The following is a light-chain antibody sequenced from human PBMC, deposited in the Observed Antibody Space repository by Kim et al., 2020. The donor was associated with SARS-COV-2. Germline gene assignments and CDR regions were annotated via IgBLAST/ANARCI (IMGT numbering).Light chain of an antibody. J-gene: IGLJ2*01. CDR3: SAWDNTLDGAVV. CDR1: NSNIGYDS. Sequence: QSVXTXXPSASGTPGQRVTISCSGSNSNIGYDSVNWYQQVPGTAPRLLIFGTDKRPSGVPDRFSASKSGTSASLAISGLQSEDEADYYCSAWDNTLDGAVVFGGGTQLTVL. V-gene: IGLV1-44*01. CDR2: GTD.